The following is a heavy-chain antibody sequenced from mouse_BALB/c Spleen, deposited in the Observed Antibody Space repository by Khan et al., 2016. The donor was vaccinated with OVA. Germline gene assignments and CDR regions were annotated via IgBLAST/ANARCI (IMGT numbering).Heavy chain of an antibody. CDR3: ARNREPDYFDY. CDR1: GFSLTSYG. V-gene: IGHV2-9*02. CDR2: IWAGGST. J-gene: IGHJ2*01. Sequence: QVQLKESGPGLVAPSQSLSITCTVSGFSLTSYGVHWIRQPPGKGLEWLGVIWAGGSTNYNSALMSRLGISKDNSKSQVFLKMNSLQTDDTAMYFCARNREPDYFDYWGQGTTLTVSS.